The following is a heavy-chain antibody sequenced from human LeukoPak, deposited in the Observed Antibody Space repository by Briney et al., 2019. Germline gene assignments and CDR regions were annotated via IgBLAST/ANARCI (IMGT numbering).Heavy chain of an antibody. Sequence: GASVKVSCKASGYTFTGYYLHWVRQAPGQGLEWMGWINPNSGGTNYAQKFQGRVTMTRDTSISTAYMELSSLRSEDTAVYYCARGTVLRYFDWSVNYYYYMDVWGKGTTVTVSS. CDR3: ARGTVLRYFDWSVNYYYYMDV. D-gene: IGHD3-9*01. J-gene: IGHJ6*03. V-gene: IGHV1-2*02. CDR1: GYTFTGYY. CDR2: INPNSGGT.